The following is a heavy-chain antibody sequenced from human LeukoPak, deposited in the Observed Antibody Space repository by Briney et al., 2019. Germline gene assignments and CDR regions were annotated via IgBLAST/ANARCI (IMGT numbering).Heavy chain of an antibody. V-gene: IGHV4-59*01. CDR3: ARAGMTTVTPLDY. Sequence: SETLSLTCTVSGGSISSYYWSWIRQPPGKGLEWIGYIYYSGSTNYNPSLKSRVTISVDTSKNQFSLKLSSVTAADTAVYYCARAGMTTVTPLDYWGQGTLVTVSS. D-gene: IGHD4-17*01. CDR2: IYYSGST. J-gene: IGHJ4*02. CDR1: GGSISSYY.